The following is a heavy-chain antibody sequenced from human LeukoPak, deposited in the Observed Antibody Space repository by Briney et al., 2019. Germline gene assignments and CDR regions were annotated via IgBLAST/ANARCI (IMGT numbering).Heavy chain of an antibody. V-gene: IGHV1-46*01. CDR2: INPGAGST. D-gene: IGHD3-3*01. CDR1: GYTFTTYY. J-gene: IGHJ4*02. Sequence: ASVKVSCKASGYTFTTYYIHWVRQAPGQGLEWMGIINPGAGSTGYSQKFQGRITMTRDTSTSTVYMELSSLTSEDSAVYYCARTDYDFPLGPPDYWGQGTLVTVSS. CDR3: ARTDYDFPLGPPDY.